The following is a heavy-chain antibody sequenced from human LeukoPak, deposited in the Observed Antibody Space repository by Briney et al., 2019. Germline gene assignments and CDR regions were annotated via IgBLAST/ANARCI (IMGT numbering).Heavy chain of an antibody. D-gene: IGHD5-12*01. Sequence: GGSLRLSCAASGFTFSSYAMSWVRQAPGKGLEWVSAISGNGGSTYYADSVKGRFTISRDNSKNTLYLQMNSLRAEDTAVYYCAKYRKRGYSGYGFDYWGQGTLVTVSS. J-gene: IGHJ4*02. CDR2: ISGNGGST. V-gene: IGHV3-23*01. CDR1: GFTFSSYA. CDR3: AKYRKRGYSGYGFDY.